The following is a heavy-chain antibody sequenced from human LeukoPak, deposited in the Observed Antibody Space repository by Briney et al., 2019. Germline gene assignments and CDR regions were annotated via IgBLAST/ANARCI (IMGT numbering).Heavy chain of an antibody. Sequence: GGSLRLSCAESGFIFSSYAMHWVRQAPGKGLEWVAVIWYDGSNKYYADSVKGRFTISRDNSKNTLYLQVNSLRAEDTAVYYCARDELAVANKGFLESWGQGTLVTVSS. D-gene: IGHD6-19*01. V-gene: IGHV3-33*01. CDR3: ARDELAVANKGFLES. CDR2: IWYDGSNK. J-gene: IGHJ4*02. CDR1: GFIFSSYA.